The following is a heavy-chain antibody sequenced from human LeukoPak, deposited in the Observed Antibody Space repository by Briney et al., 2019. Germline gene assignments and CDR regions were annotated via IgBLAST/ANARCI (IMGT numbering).Heavy chain of an antibody. V-gene: IGHV1-69*04. CDR3: ARVPVISYYFDY. CDR2: IIPILGIA. CDR1: GGTFSSYA. J-gene: IGHJ4*02. Sequence: GASVKVSCKASGGTFSSYAISWVRQAPGQGLEWMGRIIPILGIANYAQKFQGRVTITADKSTSTAYMELSSLRSEDTAVYYCARVPVISYYFDYWGQGTLVTVSS. D-gene: IGHD1-1*01.